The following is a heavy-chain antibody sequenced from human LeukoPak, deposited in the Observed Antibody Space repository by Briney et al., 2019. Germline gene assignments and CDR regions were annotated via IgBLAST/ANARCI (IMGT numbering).Heavy chain of an antibody. Sequence: SATLSLTCTVSGGSISSYYWSWIRQSPGEGLEWIGDIYYSGSTNYNPSLKSRVTISVDTSKNQFSLKLNSVTATDTAVYYCARRSYRSGPDDYWGQGTLVTVSS. V-gene: IGHV4-59*08. CDR2: IYYSGST. J-gene: IGHJ4*02. CDR3: ARRSYRSGPDDY. CDR1: GGSISSYY. D-gene: IGHD6-25*01.